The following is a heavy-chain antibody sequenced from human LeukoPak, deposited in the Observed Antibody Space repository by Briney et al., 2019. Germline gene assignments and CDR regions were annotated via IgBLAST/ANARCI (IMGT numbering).Heavy chain of an antibody. D-gene: IGHD1-7*01. CDR2: IYYSGST. V-gene: IGHV4-30-4*01. CDR1: GGSISSGDYY. J-gene: IGHJ4*02. Sequence: SQTLSLTCTVSGGSISSGDYYWSWIRQPPGKGLEWIGYIYYSGSTYYNPSLKSRVTISVDTSKNQFSLKLSSVTAADTAVYYCARVNRYNWNYVGHWGQGTLVTVSS. CDR3: ARVNRYNWNYVGH.